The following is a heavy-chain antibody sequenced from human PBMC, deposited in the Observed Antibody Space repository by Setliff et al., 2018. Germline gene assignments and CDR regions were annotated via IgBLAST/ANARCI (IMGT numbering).Heavy chain of an antibody. CDR1: GGTFSSYV. D-gene: IGHD3-10*01. V-gene: IGHV1-69*13. CDR2: IIPMFGT. CDR3: AGGQPLVRKYYYYMDV. J-gene: IGHJ6*03. Sequence: WASVKVSCKASGGTFSSYVISWVREAPGQGLEWMGGIIPMFGTNYAQEFQGRVTITADESTSTAYMELSSLGSEDTAVYYCAGGQPLVRKYYYYMDVWGKGTTVTVSS.